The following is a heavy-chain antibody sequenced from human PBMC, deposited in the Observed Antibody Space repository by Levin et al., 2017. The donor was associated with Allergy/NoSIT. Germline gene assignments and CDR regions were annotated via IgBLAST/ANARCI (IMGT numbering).Heavy chain of an antibody. D-gene: IGHD6-13*01. CDR3: TRLSSPGDY. CDR2: IRSKANSYAT. V-gene: IGHV3-73*01. Sequence: GGSLRLSCAASGFTFSGSAMHWVRQASGKGLEWVGRIRSKANSYATAYAASVKGRFTISRDDSKNTAYLQMNSLKTEDTAVYYCTRLSSPGDYWGQGTLVTVSS. CDR1: GFTFSGSA. J-gene: IGHJ4*02.